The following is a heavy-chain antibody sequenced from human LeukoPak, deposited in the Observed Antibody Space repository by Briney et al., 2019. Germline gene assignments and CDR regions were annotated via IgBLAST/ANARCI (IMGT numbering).Heavy chain of an antibody. V-gene: IGHV3-21*04. CDR1: GFTFSNYN. CDR2: ITSSGTYT. D-gene: IGHD3-22*01. Sequence: GGSLRLSCADSGFTFSNYNMNWVRQAPGKAMEWVSSITSSGTYTFYADSVKGRFTISRDNSKNTLYLQMNSLRAEDTAVYYCAKVCDSSGYPSLCAFDIWGQGAMVTVSS. J-gene: IGHJ3*02. CDR3: AKVCDSSGYPSLCAFDI.